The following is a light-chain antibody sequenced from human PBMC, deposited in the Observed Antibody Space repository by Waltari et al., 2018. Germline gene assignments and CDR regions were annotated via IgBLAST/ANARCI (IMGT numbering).Light chain of an antibody. V-gene: IGKV1-39*01. Sequence: DIQLTHSPSSLSASVGDRVTLTCRASEVLNNYLHWYQQKPGKAPKLLIYKASTLQSGVPSRFSGSGSGTDYTFTISSLQSEDVAVYYCQHGYGSPWTFGQGTKVELK. CDR1: EVLNNY. J-gene: IGKJ1*01. CDR3: QHGYGSPWT. CDR2: KAS.